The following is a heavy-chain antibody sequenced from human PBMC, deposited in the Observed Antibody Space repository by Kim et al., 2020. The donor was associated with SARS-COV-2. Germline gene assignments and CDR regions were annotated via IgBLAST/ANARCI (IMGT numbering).Heavy chain of an antibody. CDR3: ARCPVDFKSLFLDS. V-gene: IGHV4-4*02. D-gene: IGHD3-10*01. J-gene: IGHJ5*01. CDR1: GDSIITRSW. CDR2: SLDVKTS. Sequence: SETLSLTCAVSGDSIITRSWWTWVRQPPGKGLEWIGDSLDVKTSNYNPSLRSRITISVDESEKQFSLKMTSVTAADTAVYYCARCPVDFKSLFLDSWGQGIKVTVSS.